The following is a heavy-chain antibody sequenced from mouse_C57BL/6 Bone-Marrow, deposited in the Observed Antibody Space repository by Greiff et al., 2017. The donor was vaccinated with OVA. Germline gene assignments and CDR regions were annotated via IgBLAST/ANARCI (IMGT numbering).Heavy chain of an antibody. CDR3: TTSHYYGSSYNWYCDV. J-gene: IGHJ1*03. Sequence: VQLQQSGAELVRPRASVKLSCTASGFNIKDDYMHWVKQRPEQGLEWIGWIDPENGDTEYASKFQGKATITADTSSNTAYLQLSSLTSEDTAVYYCTTSHYYGSSYNWYCDVWGTGTTVTVSS. V-gene: IGHV14-4*01. CDR2: IDPENGDT. CDR1: GFNIKDDY. D-gene: IGHD1-1*01.